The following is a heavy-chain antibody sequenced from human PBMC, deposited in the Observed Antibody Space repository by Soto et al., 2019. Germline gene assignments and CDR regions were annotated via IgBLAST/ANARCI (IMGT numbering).Heavy chain of an antibody. V-gene: IGHV3-23*01. J-gene: IGHJ4*02. CDR2: ITQTGTRT. CDR3: ARNVIDRGVGY. Sequence: EVQVLESGGGLVQPGGSLRLSCAASGFTFRDHAMTWVRQAPGQGLQYVSSITQTGTRTFYADSVRGRFTISRDNSKNTLLLQMNSLTAEDTAIYYCARNVIDRGVGYWGKGTLVPVSS. CDR1: GFTFRDHA. D-gene: IGHD3-10*01.